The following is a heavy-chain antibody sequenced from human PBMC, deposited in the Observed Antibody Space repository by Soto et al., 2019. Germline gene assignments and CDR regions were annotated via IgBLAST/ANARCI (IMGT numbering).Heavy chain of an antibody. V-gene: IGHV3-30*18. D-gene: IGHD2-21*02. Sequence: QVQLVESGGGVVQPGRSLRLSCAASGFTFSSYGMHWVRQAPGKGLEWEAVISYDGSNKYCADSVKGRFTISRDNSKNTLYLQMNSLRAEDTAVYYCAKAMVVVTAISGGGGFDKWGQGTLVTVSS. J-gene: IGHJ3*02. CDR2: ISYDGSNK. CDR1: GFTFSSYG. CDR3: AKAMVVVTAISGGGGFDK.